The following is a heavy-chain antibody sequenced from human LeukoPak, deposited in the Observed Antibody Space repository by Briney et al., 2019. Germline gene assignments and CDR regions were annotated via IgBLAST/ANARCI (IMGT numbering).Heavy chain of an antibody. CDR2: IYYSGST. CDR3: ARKYSGSYGLFDY. D-gene: IGHD1-26*01. Sequence: SETLSLTCTVSGGSISSYYWSWIRQPPGKGLEWIGYIYYSGSTNYNPSLKSRVTISVDTSKNQFSLKLSSVTAADTAVYYCARKYSGSYGLFDYWGQGTLVTVSS. CDR1: GGSISSYY. V-gene: IGHV4-59*08. J-gene: IGHJ4*02.